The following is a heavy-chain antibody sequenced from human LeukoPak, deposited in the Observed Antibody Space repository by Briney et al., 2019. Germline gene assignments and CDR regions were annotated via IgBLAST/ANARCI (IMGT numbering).Heavy chain of an antibody. CDR1: GFTFSGYS. Sequence: GGSLRLSCTASGFTFSGYSMNWIRQAPGKGLEWVANIKQDGSKKNYVDSVKGRFTISRDNAKNSLYLQMNSLRAEDTAVYYCTKGAYSSSSEFDYWGQGTLVTVSS. CDR3: TKGAYSSSSEFDY. CDR2: IKQDGSKK. D-gene: IGHD6-6*01. J-gene: IGHJ4*02. V-gene: IGHV3-7*03.